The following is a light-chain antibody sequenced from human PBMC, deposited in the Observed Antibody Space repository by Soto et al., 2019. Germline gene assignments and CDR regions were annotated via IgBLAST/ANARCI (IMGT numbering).Light chain of an antibody. CDR3: QQSNTFPLT. V-gene: IGKV1-12*01. Sequence: DIQMTQSPSSVSAPVGDRVTITCRASQGIRNWLAWYQQKPGKAPNLLIYATSSLQSGVPSRFSGSGSGTVFTLTISSLQPEDSATYYCQQSNTFPLTFGGGTKVEI. CDR2: ATS. CDR1: QGIRNW. J-gene: IGKJ4*01.